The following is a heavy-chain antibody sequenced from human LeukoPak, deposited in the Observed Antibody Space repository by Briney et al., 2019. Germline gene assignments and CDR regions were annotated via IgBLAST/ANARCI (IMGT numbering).Heavy chain of an antibody. CDR1: GYTFTSHG. V-gene: IGHV1-18*01. CDR3: AKERPDYGDFVV. Sequence: ASVKVSCKASGYTFTSHGLSWARQAPGQGLEWMGWISIYSGNTNYAQKFQDRISMTTDTSTNTAYMELRSLKSDDTAVYYCAKERPDYGDFVVWGQGILVTVSS. D-gene: IGHD4-17*01. CDR2: ISIYSGNT. J-gene: IGHJ4*02.